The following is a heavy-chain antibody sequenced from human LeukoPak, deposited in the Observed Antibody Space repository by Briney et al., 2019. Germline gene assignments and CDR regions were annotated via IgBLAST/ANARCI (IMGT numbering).Heavy chain of an antibody. Sequence: PGGSLRLSCAASGXTFSSYSMNWVRQAPGKGLEWVSYISSSGTTIYYADSVKGRFTISRDNAKNSLYLQMNSLRAEDTAVYYCARILITVTTFDYWGQGTLVTVSS. V-gene: IGHV3-48*01. CDR2: ISSSGTTI. CDR3: ARILITVTTFDY. J-gene: IGHJ4*02. D-gene: IGHD4-17*01. CDR1: GXTFSSYS.